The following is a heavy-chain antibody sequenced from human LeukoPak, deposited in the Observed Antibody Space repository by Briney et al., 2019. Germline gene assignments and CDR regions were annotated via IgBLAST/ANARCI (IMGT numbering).Heavy chain of an antibody. Sequence: PGRSLRPPSAASGFTFSSSAMHGVRHAPGKGLEWVAVILYDGSKKYYADSVKGRFTISRDNSKNTLYLQMNSLRAEDTAVYYCAREPYYYGSASFLYYFDYWGQGTLVTVSS. CDR3: AREPYYYGSASFLYYFDY. D-gene: IGHD3-10*01. J-gene: IGHJ4*02. CDR2: ILYDGSKK. V-gene: IGHV3-30-3*01. CDR1: GFTFSSSA.